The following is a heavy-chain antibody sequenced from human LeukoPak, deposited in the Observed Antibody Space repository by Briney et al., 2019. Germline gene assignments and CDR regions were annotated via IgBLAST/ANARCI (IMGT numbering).Heavy chain of an antibody. D-gene: IGHD2-8*01. V-gene: IGHV1-69*13. Sequence: SVKVSCKASGGTFSSYAISWVRQAPGQGLEWMGGIIPIFGTANYAQKFQGRVTITADESTSTAYMELSSLRSEDTAVYYCARERDYCTNGVCYLWFDPWGQGTLVTVSS. CDR3: ARERDYCTNGVCYLWFDP. CDR1: GGTFSSYA. J-gene: IGHJ5*02. CDR2: IIPIFGTA.